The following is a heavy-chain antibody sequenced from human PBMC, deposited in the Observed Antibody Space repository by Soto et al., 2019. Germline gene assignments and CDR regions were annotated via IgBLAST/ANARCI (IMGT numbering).Heavy chain of an antibody. CDR2: IYWDDDK. CDR1: GFSLSTSGVG. V-gene: IGHV2-5*02. J-gene: IGHJ3*02. D-gene: IGHD3-10*01. CDR3: GDSSMFRGVIIALYAFDI. Sequence: QITLKESGPTLVKPTQTLTLTCTFSGFSLSTSGVGVGWIRQPPGKALEWLALIYWDDDKRYSPSRKSRHTITKDTPKNQVVLTMTNMDPVDTATYYCGDSSMFRGVIIALYAFDIWGQGTMVTVSS.